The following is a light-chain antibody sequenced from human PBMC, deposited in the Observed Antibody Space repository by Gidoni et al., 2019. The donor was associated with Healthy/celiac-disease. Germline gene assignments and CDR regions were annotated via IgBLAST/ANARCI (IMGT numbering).Light chain of an antibody. CDR1: QSVLYSSNNKNY. CDR2: WAS. J-gene: IGKJ4*01. CDR3: QQYYSTPRS. Sequence: DIVMTQSPDPLAVSLGERATINCKSSQSVLYSSNNKNYLAWYQQKPGQPPKLLIYWASTRQSGVPDRFSGSGSGTDFTLTISSLQAEDVAVYYYQQYYSTPRSIGGGTKVEIK. V-gene: IGKV4-1*01.